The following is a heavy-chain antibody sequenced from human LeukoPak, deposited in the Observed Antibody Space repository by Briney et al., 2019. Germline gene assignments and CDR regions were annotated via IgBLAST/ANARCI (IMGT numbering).Heavy chain of an antibody. V-gene: IGHV7-4-1*02. D-gene: IGHD3-22*01. Sequence: ASVKVSCKASVYTFTSYAMNWVRQAPGQGLEWMGWINTNTGNPTYPQGFTGRFVLSLDTSVSTAYLQISSLKADDTAVYYCARERNDCYGSSGCVGDSYMDVWGKGTTVTVSS. CDR1: VYTFTSYA. CDR2: INTNTGNP. CDR3: ARERNDCYGSSGCVGDSYMDV. J-gene: IGHJ6*03.